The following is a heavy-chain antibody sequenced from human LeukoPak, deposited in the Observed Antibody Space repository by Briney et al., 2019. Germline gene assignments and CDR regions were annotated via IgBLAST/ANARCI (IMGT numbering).Heavy chain of an antibody. D-gene: IGHD4-17*01. J-gene: IGHJ5*02. CDR3: ARVRRTTVTTHWFDP. Sequence: PSETLSLTCTVSDGSISSSSFYWGWIRQPPGKGLEWIGSGYYSGTTYYKLSLKSRVTILVDTSKNQFSLKLSSVTAADTAVYYCARVRRTTVTTHWFDPWGQGTLVTVSS. V-gene: IGHV4-39*07. CDR1: DGSISSSSFY. CDR2: GYYSGTT.